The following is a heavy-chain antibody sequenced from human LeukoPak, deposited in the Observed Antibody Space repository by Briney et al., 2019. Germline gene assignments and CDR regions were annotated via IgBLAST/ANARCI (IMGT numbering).Heavy chain of an antibody. D-gene: IGHD5-12*01. V-gene: IGHV1-18*01. Sequence: ASVKVSCKASGYTFNIYGVSWVRQAPGQGLEWMGWISAYNGNTNFAQEFQGRVTMTTDTSTSTASMELRSLRSDDTAVYYCARDQGIYNHRIIDSWGQGTLVTVSS. CDR1: GYTFNIYG. CDR3: ARDQGIYNHRIIDS. J-gene: IGHJ4*02. CDR2: ISAYNGNT.